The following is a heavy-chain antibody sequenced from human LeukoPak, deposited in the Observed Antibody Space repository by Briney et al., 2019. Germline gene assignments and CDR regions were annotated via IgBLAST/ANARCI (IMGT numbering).Heavy chain of an antibody. CDR3: ARDYGGPFGY. V-gene: IGHV3-48*03. CDR2: ISSSGSTI. J-gene: IGHJ4*02. Sequence: GGSLRLSCAASGFTFSSYEMNWVRQAPGKGLEWVSYISSSGSTIYYGDSVKGRFTISRDNAKKSLYLQMNNLRAEDTAVYYCARDYGGPFGYWGQGTLVTVSS. D-gene: IGHD4-23*01. CDR1: GFTFSSYE.